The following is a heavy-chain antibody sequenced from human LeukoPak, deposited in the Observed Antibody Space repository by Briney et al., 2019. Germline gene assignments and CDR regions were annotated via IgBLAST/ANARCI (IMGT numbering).Heavy chain of an antibody. Sequence: PGGSLRLSRAASGFTFSSYEMNWVRQAPGKGLEWVSYITTSGRTIYYADSVKGRFTISRDNAKNSLYLQMNSLRAEDTAVYYCARGEDYGTNSFDYWGQGTLVTVSS. D-gene: IGHD4-17*01. J-gene: IGHJ4*02. V-gene: IGHV3-48*03. CDR2: ITTSGRTI. CDR1: GFTFSSYE. CDR3: ARGEDYGTNSFDY.